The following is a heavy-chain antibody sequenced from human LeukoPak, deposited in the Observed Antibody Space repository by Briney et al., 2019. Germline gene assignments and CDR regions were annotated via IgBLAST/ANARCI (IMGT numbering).Heavy chain of an antibody. Sequence: ASVKVSCKASGYTFTSYGISWVRQAPGQGLEWMGWISAYNGNTNYAQKLQGRVTMTTDTSTSTAYMELRNLRSDDTAVYYCARLRLDIVVVPAAEYYFDYWGQGTLVTVSS. CDR3: ARLRLDIVVVPAAEYYFDY. V-gene: IGHV1-18*04. CDR1: GYTFTSYG. J-gene: IGHJ4*02. D-gene: IGHD2-2*03. CDR2: ISAYNGNT.